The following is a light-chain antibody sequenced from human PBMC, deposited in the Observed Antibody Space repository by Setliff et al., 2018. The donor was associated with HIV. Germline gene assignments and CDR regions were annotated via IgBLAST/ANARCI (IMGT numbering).Light chain of an antibody. J-gene: IGLJ2*01. V-gene: IGLV2-14*03. Sequence: QSALTQPASVSGSPGQSVTISCTGTSSDVGGYNFVSWYQQHPGKTPELLIYDVTNRPSGVSDRFSGSKSGNTASLTISGLQPEDEADYYCSSYTSTRARLFGGGT. CDR1: SSDVGGYNF. CDR3: SSYTSTRARL. CDR2: DVT.